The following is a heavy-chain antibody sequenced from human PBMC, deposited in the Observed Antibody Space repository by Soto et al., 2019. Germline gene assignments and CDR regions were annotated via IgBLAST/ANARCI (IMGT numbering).Heavy chain of an antibody. D-gene: IGHD3-9*01. J-gene: IGHJ6*02. Sequence: QVQLVQSGAEVKKPGSSVKVSCKASGGTFSSYAISWVRQAPGQGLEWMGGIIPIFGTANYAQKFQGRVTITADESTSTAYMELSSLRSEDTAVYYCATYYDILTGYSPGGMDVWGQGPTVTVSS. CDR1: GGTFSSYA. CDR3: ATYYDILTGYSPGGMDV. V-gene: IGHV1-69*01. CDR2: IIPIFGTA.